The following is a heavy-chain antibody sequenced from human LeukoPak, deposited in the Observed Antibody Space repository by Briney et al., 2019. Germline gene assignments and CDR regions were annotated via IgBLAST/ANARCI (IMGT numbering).Heavy chain of an antibody. CDR3: ARLRSIMYDGNYFDY. CDR2: IYYSGST. V-gene: IGHV4-59*08. D-gene: IGHD2-8*01. J-gene: IGHJ4*02. Sequence: SETLSLTCTVSGDSISSYYWSWIRQPPGKGLEWLGYIYYSGSTIYNPSLKCRVTISVDTSKNQFSLKLSSVTAADTAVYYCARLRSIMYDGNYFDYWDQGTLVTVSS. CDR1: GDSISSYY.